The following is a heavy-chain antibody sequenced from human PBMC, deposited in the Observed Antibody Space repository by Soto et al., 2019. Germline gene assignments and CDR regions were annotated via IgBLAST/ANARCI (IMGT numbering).Heavy chain of an antibody. J-gene: IGHJ4*02. CDR2: IYYSGST. CDR1: GGSISSSSYY. Sequence: QLQLQESGPGLVKPSETLSLTCTVSGGSISSSSYYWGWIRQPPGKGLEWIGSIYYSGSTYYNPSLKSRVTISVDTSKNQFSLKLSSVTAADTAVYYCAGTMILARTYDYWGQGTLVTVSS. V-gene: IGHV4-39*01. CDR3: AGTMILARTYDY. D-gene: IGHD3-22*01.